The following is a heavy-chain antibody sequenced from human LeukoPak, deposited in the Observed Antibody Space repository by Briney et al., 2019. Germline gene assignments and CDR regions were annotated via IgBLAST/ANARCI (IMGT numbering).Heavy chain of an antibody. D-gene: IGHD6-13*01. Sequence: GGSLRLSCAASGFTFSSYGMHWVRQAPGKGLEWVSFIRFDGTNKYYADSVKGRFTISRDNSKNTLYLQMNSLRAEDTAVYYCARHASSSWDPFDYWGQGTLVTVSS. V-gene: IGHV3-30*02. J-gene: IGHJ4*02. CDR1: GFTFSSYG. CDR3: ARHASSSWDPFDY. CDR2: IRFDGTNK.